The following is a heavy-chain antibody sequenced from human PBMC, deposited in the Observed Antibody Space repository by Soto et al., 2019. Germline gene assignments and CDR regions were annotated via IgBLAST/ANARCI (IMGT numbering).Heavy chain of an antibody. V-gene: IGHV3-23*01. CDR1: GFTFSSYA. CDR3: AKLAVVSIAAAGTLGY. D-gene: IGHD6-13*01. CDR2: ISGSGGST. J-gene: IGHJ4*02. Sequence: GGSLRLSCAASGFTFSSYAMSWVRQAPGKGLEWVSAISGSGGSTYYADSVKGRFTISRDNSKNTLYLQMNSLGAEDTAVYYCAKLAVVSIAAAGTLGYWGQGTLVTVSS.